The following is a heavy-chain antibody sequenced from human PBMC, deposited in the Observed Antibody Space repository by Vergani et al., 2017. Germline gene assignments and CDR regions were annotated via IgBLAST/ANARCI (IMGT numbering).Heavy chain of an antibody. V-gene: IGHV3-21*01. CDR2: ISSSSSYI. D-gene: IGHD1-26*01. J-gene: IGHJ2*01. Sequence: EVQLVESGGGLVKPGGSLRLSCAASGFTFSSYSMNWVRQAPGKGLAWVSSISSSSSYIYYADSVKGRFTISRDNAKNSLYLQMNSLRAEDTAVYYCARKSGSWYFDLWGRGTLVTVSS. CDR3: ARKSGSWYFDL. CDR1: GFTFSSYS.